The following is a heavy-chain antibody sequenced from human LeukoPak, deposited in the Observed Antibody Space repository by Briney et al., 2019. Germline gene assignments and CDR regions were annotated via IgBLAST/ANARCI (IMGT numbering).Heavy chain of an antibody. CDR1: GASFSSYS. D-gene: IGHD6-19*01. CDR3: AKYGGSGWVIDY. V-gene: IGHV4-59*08. J-gene: IGHJ4*02. Sequence: SETLSLTCTVSGASFSSYSWSWIRQPPGKGLEWIGDIYYIGSTNYNPSLKSRVTISVDTSKNQFSLKLTSVTAADTAVYYCAKYGGSGWVIDYWGQGTLVTVSS. CDR2: IYYIGST.